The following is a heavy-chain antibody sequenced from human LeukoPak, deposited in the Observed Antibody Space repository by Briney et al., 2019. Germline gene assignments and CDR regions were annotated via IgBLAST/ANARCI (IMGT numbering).Heavy chain of an antibody. V-gene: IGHV4-34*01. D-gene: IGHD4-17*01. Sequence: SETLSLTCAVYGGSFSGYYWSWIRQPPGKGLEWIGEINHSGSTSYNPSLKSRVTISVDTSKNQFSLKLSSVTAADTAVYYCARVMSTVEDYWGQGTLVTVSS. J-gene: IGHJ4*02. CDR1: GGSFSGYY. CDR3: ARVMSTVEDY. CDR2: INHSGST.